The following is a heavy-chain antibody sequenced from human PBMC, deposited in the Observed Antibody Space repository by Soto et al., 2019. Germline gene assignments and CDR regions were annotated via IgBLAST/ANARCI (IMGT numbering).Heavy chain of an antibody. J-gene: IGHJ3*02. CDR3: ARDLPWLRRPPPDAFDI. CDR2: ISSSSSYI. V-gene: IGHV3-21*01. Sequence: GGSLRLSCAASGFTFSSYSMNWVRQAPGKGLEWVSSISSSSSYIYYADSVKGRFTISRDNAKNSLYLQMNSLRAEDTAVYYCARDLPWLRRPPPDAFDIWGQGTMVTVSS. CDR1: GFTFSSYS. D-gene: IGHD3-10*01.